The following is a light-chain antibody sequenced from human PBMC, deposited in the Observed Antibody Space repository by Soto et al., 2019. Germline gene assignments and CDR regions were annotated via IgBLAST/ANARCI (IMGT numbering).Light chain of an antibody. CDR2: AAS. CDR1: QSVSSSY. Sequence: EIVLTQSPGTLSLSPGDRATLSCRASQSVSSSYFAWYQQRFGQAPRLLIYAASSRATGIPDRFSGSGSGTDFTLNISRLEPEDFAVYYCQQYGSSSWTFGQGTKVEIK. V-gene: IGKV3-20*01. CDR3: QQYGSSSWT. J-gene: IGKJ1*01.